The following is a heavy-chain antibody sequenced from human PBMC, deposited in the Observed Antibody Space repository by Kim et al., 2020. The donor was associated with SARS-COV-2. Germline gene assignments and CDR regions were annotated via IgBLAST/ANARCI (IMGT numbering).Heavy chain of an antibody. D-gene: IGHD3-22*01. Sequence: ASVKVSCKASGYTFTKSPMHWVRQAPGQRLEWMGWINAANGDTGYSQNFQGRFTFTRDTSSSTAYMELSSLRSEDTAVYYCARKDYDSSGFYYFDYWGQGTLVTVSS. CDR3: ARKDYDSSGFYYFDY. V-gene: IGHV1-3*01. J-gene: IGHJ4*02. CDR2: INAANGDT. CDR1: GYTFTKSP.